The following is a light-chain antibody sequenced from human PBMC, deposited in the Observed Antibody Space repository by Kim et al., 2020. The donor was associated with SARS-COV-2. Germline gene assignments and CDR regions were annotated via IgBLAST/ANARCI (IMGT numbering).Light chain of an antibody. CDR3: QQYVTSRGFT. J-gene: IGKJ3*01. CDR2: GAS. CDR1: QSVSSTY. V-gene: IGKV3-20*01. Sequence: EIVLTQSPGTLSLSPGERATLSCRASQSVSSTYLAWYQQKPGQAPRLLIYGASSRATGIPDRFSGSGSGTDFTLTICGLEPEDFAVYYCQQYVTSRGFTFGPGTKVDIK.